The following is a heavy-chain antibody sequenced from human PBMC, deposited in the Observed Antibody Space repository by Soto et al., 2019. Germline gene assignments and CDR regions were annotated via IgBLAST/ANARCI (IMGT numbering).Heavy chain of an antibody. CDR3: AREDGIVGATSAFDY. V-gene: IGHV3-21*01. CDR1: GFTFSTYN. CDR2: INGRGNYI. J-gene: IGHJ4*02. D-gene: IGHD1-26*01. Sequence: EVQLVESEGGLVTPGGSLRLSCAASGFTFSTYNMNWVRQAPGKGLEWVSSINGRGNYIYYADSLKGRFTISRDNAKKSLYLQMNSLRAEDTAVYYCAREDGIVGATSAFDYWGQGTLVTVSS.